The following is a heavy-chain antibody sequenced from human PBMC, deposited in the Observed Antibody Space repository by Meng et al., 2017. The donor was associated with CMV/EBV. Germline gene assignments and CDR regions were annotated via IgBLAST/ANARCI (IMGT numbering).Heavy chain of an antibody. Sequence: GESLKISCAASGFTFSSYEMNWVRQAPGKGLEWVSYISSSGSTIYSAASVKGRFTISRDNAKNSLYLQMNSLRAEDTAVYYCARGGLYSRSSGDYYYYGMDVWGQGTTVTVS. V-gene: IGHV3-48*03. CDR3: ARGGLYSRSSGDYYYYGMDV. D-gene: IGHD6-6*01. CDR1: GFTFSSYE. J-gene: IGHJ6*01. CDR2: ISSSGSTI.